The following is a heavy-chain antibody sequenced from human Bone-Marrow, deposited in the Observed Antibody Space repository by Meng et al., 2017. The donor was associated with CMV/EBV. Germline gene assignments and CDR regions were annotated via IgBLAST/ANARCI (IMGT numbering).Heavy chain of an antibody. D-gene: IGHD3-3*01. V-gene: IGHV4-61*01. CDR3: ARGVATGWFDP. J-gene: IGHJ5*02. Sequence: SETLSLTCTVSGGSVSSGSYYWSWIRQPPGKGLEWIGYIYYSGSTNYNPSLKSRVTISVDTSKNQFSLKLSSVTAADTAVYYCARGVATGWFDPWGQGTLVTSPQ. CDR1: GGSVSSGSYY. CDR2: IYYSGST.